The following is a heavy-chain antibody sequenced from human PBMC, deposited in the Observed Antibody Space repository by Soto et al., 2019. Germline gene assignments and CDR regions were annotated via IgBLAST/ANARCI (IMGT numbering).Heavy chain of an antibody. CDR1: GYSFTNYW. CDR2: IFPENSDT. Sequence: PGESLKISCKASGYSFTNYWIGWVRQMPGKGLEWMGIIFPENSDTRYSPSFQGQVSISVDKSTNTSYLQWRSLRASDTAMYYCARLLNSGYSSSWYIWFDPWGQGTLVTVLL. V-gene: IGHV5-51*03. D-gene: IGHD6-13*01. CDR3: ARLLNSGYSSSWYIWFDP. J-gene: IGHJ5*02.